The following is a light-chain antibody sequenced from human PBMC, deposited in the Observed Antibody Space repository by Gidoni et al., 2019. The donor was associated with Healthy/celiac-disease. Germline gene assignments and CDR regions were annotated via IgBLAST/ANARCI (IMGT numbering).Light chain of an antibody. CDR1: QGIRND. J-gene: IGKJ3*01. CDR2: AAS. V-gene: IGKV1-6*01. CDR3: LQDYNYPFT. Sequence: AIQLIQSPSSLSTPVGDRVTITCRASQGIRNDLGWYQQKPGKAPKLLIYAASSLQSGVPSRFSGSGSGTDFTLTISSLQPEDFATYYCLQDYNYPFTFGQGTKVEIK.